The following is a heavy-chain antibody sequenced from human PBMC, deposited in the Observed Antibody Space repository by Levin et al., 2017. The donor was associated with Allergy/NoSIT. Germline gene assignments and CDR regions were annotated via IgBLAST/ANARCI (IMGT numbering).Heavy chain of an antibody. Sequence: ASVKVSCAASGFTFSSYSMNWVRQAPGKGLEWVSYISSSSSSVYYADSVKGRFTISRDNAKNSLYLQMNSLRDEDTAVYYCARDRCSGSSCYSENYWGQGTLVTVSS. J-gene: IGHJ4*02. CDR2: ISSSSSSV. V-gene: IGHV3-48*02. D-gene: IGHD2-15*01. CDR1: GFTFSSYS. CDR3: ARDRCSGSSCYSENY.